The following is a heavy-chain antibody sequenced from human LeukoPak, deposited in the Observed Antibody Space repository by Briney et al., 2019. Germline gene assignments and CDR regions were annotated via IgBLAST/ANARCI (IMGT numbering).Heavy chain of an antibody. CDR3: ARAGHYYDSSGYPLYYFDY. V-gene: IGHV4-59*02. CDR1: GGSVSSYY. D-gene: IGHD3-22*01. CDR2: IYYSGST. J-gene: IGHJ4*02. Sequence: SETLSLTCTVSGGSVSSYYWSWIRQPPGKGLEWIGYIYYSGSTNYNPSLKSRVTISVDTSKNQFSLKLSSVTAADTAVYYCARAGHYYDSSGYPLYYFDYWGQGTLSPSPQ.